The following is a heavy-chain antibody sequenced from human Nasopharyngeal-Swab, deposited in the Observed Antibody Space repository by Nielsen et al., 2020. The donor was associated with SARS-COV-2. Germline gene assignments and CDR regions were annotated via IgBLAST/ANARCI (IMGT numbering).Heavy chain of an antibody. D-gene: IGHD6-6*01. V-gene: IGHV3-23*03. CDR1: GFTFSSYA. J-gene: IGHJ4*02. CDR2: IYSGGSST. CDR3: ARPYYAAARSAFDY. Sequence: GGSLRLPCAASGFTFSSYAMSWVRQAPGKGLEWVSVIYSGGSSTYYADSVKGRFTISRDNSKNTLYLQMNSLRAEDTAVYYCARPYYAAARSAFDYWGQGTLVTVSS.